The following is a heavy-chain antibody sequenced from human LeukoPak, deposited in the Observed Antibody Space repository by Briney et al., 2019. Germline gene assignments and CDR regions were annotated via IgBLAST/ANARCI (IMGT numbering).Heavy chain of an antibody. V-gene: IGHV4-34*01. Sequence: SETLSLTCAVYGGSFSGYYWSWIRQPPGKGLEWIGEINHSGSTNYNPSLKSRVTISVDTSKNQFSLKLSSVTAADTAVYYCARGRRMVRGVRGGHKSVIDYWGQGTLVTVSS. CDR2: INHSGST. J-gene: IGHJ4*02. D-gene: IGHD3-10*01. CDR1: GGSFSGYY. CDR3: ARGRRMVRGVRGGHKSVIDY.